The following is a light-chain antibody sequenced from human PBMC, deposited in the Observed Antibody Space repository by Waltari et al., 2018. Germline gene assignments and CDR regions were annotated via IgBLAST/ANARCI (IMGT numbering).Light chain of an antibody. CDR2: EVS. J-gene: IGLJ2*01. CDR3: SSHAGNNNVL. V-gene: IGLV2-8*01. CDR1: RSDVGGYNY. Sequence: QSALTQPPSASWSPGPSVTISCTGTRSDVGGYNYVSWYQQHPGKTPKLIIYEVSKRPSGVPDRFSGSKSGNTASLTVSGLQAEDEADYYCSSHAGNNNVLFGGGTKLTVL.